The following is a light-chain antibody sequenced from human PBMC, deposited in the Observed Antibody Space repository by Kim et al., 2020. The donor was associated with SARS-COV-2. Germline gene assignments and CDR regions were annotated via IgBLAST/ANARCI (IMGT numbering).Light chain of an antibody. Sequence: ELTQPPSASGTPGQRVTISCSGSNSNIGVNTVIWYQQFPGTAPKLLIYRNNQRPSGVPDRFSGSKSGTSASLALSGLLSEDEADYYCATWDDSLNAWVFGGGTQLTVL. CDR3: ATWDDSLNAWV. J-gene: IGLJ3*02. CDR2: RNN. V-gene: IGLV1-44*01. CDR1: NSNIGVNT.